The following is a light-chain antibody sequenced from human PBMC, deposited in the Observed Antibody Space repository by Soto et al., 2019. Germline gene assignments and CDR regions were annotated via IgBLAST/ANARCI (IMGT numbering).Light chain of an antibody. J-gene: IGLJ3*02. CDR3: SSYTSSSLGV. CDR1: SRDVGGYNY. Sequence: QSALTQPASVSGSPGQSITISCTGTSRDVGGYNYVSWYQQHPGKAPKLMIYEVSNRPSGVSNRFSGSKSGNTASLTISGLQAEDEAYYYCSSYTSSSLGVFGGGTKVTVL. V-gene: IGLV2-14*01. CDR2: EVS.